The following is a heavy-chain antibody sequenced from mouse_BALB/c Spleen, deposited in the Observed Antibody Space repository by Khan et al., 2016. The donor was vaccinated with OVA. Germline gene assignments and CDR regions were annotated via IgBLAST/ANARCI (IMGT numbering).Heavy chain of an antibody. J-gene: IGHJ2*01. CDR2: INTNVGST. CDR3: ASVGMNYYGNYAYYFDY. D-gene: IGHD2-1*01. Sequence: EVQLLETGGGLVQPGGSLKLSCAASGFTFSSYGMSWVRQTPDKRLELVATINTNVGSTYYPDSVKGRFTITRDNATNTHYLQMSSLKSEDTDMYYCASVGMNYYGNYAYYFDYWGQGTTLTVSS. V-gene: IGHV5-6-3*01. CDR1: GFTFSSYG.